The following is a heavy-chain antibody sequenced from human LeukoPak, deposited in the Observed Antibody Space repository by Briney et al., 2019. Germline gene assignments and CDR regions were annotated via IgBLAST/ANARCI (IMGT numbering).Heavy chain of an antibody. CDR3: GRGHTISATGYFDI. CDR2: INHRGDT. CDR1: GVSFSTYY. J-gene: IGHJ4*03. D-gene: IGHD1-1*01. Sequence: SETLPLTCAVYGVSFSTYYWSWIRQSPGKGLEWIAEINHRGDTNYNPPVKSRVTISVDTHKNQFCRKVRTLTAADTVVYYCGRGHTISATGYFDIWGQGTLVTVSS. V-gene: IGHV4-34*01.